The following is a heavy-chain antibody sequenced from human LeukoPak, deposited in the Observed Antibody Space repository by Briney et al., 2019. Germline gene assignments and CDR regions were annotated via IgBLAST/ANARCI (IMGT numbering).Heavy chain of an antibody. J-gene: IGHJ5*02. CDR3: ARDQYYYDSSGYNGWFDP. Sequence: SETLSLTCTVSGGSISSSSYYWRWIRQPPGKGLEWIGRNYTSGSTNYNPSLKSRVTMSVDTSKNQFSLKLSSVTAADTAVYYCARDQYYYDSSGYNGWFDPWGQGTLVTVSS. CDR1: GGSISSSSYY. V-gene: IGHV4-39*07. D-gene: IGHD3-22*01. CDR2: NYTSGST.